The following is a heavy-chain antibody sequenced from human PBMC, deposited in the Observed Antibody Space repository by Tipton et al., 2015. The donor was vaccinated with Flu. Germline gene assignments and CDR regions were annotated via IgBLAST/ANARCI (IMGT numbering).Heavy chain of an antibody. J-gene: IGHJ4*02. CDR3: ARSTYYYGSGSSDY. V-gene: IGHV4-38-2*01. CDR1: DYSISSGYY. D-gene: IGHD3-10*01. CDR2: ISHSGRT. Sequence: PGLVKPSETLSLICAVSDYSISSGYYWGWIRQPPGKGLEWIGCISHSGRTYYNPSPKSRVTISVDTAKNQFSQRLSSVIAADTAVYYCARSTYYYGSGSSDYWGQGTLVTVSS.